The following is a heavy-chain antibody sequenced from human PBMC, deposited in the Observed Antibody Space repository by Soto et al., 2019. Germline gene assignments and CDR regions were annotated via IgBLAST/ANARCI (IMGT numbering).Heavy chain of an antibody. D-gene: IGHD3-9*01. CDR3: ARDPNYDFLTGYSSTDY. CDR2: IAYDGSNK. J-gene: IGHJ4*02. CDR1: GFNVNKYG. V-gene: IGHV3-30*03. Sequence: ESGGGVVQPGRSLRLSCAASGFNVNKYGMHWVRQAPGKGLEWVAVIAYDGSNKFYADSVKGRFTISSDNSKNTLSLQMNSLRADDTAVYYCARDPNYDFLTGYSSTDYWGQGTLVTVSS.